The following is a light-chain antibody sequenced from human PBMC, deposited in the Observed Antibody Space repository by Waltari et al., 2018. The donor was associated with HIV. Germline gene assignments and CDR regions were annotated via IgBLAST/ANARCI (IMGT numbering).Light chain of an antibody. Sequence: QSALTQPASVSGSPGQSITISCSGASSAIAYYNSVSWYQPHRGKAPKLMIFEVNKRPSGVSNRFSASKSGYTASLTISGLQAEDEADYYCSSYTSGSTIFGGGTKLTVL. CDR3: SSYTSGSTI. V-gene: IGLV2-14*01. CDR2: EVN. CDR1: SSAIAYYNS. J-gene: IGLJ2*01.